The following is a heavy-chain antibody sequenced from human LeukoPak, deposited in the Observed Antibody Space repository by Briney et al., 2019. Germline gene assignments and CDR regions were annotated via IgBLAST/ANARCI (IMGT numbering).Heavy chain of an antibody. J-gene: IGHJ6*03. CDR1: GFTFSSYW. Sequence: PGGSLRLSCAATGFTFSSYWMHWVRQAPGKGLVWVSRINGDGRRANYAESVKGRFTISRDSAKNTLYLQMNSLRAEDTAVYYCAREVEEVPAAMGVYYYYYMDVWGKGTSVTVSS. CDR3: AREVEEVPAAMGVYYYYYMDV. CDR2: INGDGRRA. V-gene: IGHV3-74*01. D-gene: IGHD2-2*01.